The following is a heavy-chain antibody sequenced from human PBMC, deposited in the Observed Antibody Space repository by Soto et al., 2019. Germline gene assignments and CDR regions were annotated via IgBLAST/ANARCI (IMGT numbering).Heavy chain of an antibody. CDR3: ARGDLTDV. CDR1: GFTVSSYS. Sequence: VQVVESGGGLVQPGGSLRLSCAASGFTVSSYSMSWVRQAPGKGLEWVSVLYTGGSTYYADSVNGRFTISRHNSENTLYLQMNSLRVEDTAVYYCARGDLTDVWGKGTTVTVSS. V-gene: IGHV3-53*04. J-gene: IGHJ6*04. CDR2: LYTGGST.